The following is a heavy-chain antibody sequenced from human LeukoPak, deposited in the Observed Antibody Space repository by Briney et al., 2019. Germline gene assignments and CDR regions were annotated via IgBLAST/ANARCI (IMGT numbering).Heavy chain of an antibody. V-gene: IGHV3-30*18. J-gene: IGHJ4*02. CDR3: AKGYYYDSSGWVFDY. D-gene: IGHD3-22*01. CDR2: ISYDGSNK. CDR1: GFTLSSYG. Sequence: GSLRLSCAASGFTLSSYGMHWVRQAPGKGLEWVAVISYDGSNKYYADSVKGRFTISRDNSKNTLYLQMNSLRAEDTAVYYCAKGYYYDSSGWVFDYWGQGTLVTVSS.